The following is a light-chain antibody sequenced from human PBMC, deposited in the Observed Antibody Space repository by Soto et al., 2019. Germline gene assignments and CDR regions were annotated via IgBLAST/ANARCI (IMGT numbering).Light chain of an antibody. CDR1: QTISTW. Sequence: DIQGTQSPPTLSASVGDRVTITFRASQTISTWMAWYQQKPGKAPKLLVYDASTLQSGVASRFSGSGSGTEFTLIISGLQPDDSATYYCQQYTNTNNPWMLGQGTKVDIK. J-gene: IGKJ1*01. CDR2: DAS. V-gene: IGKV1-5*01. CDR3: QQYTNTNNPWM.